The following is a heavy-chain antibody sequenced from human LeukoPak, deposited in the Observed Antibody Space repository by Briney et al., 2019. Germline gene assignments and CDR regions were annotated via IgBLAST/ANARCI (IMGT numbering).Heavy chain of an antibody. J-gene: IGHJ4*02. V-gene: IGHV4-38-2*01. D-gene: IGHD3-3*02. CDR3: ACSIRPSSPVDY. Sequence: PSETLSLTCAVSGYSISSGYYWAWIRQPPGKGLEWIGSIYHSGSTYYNPSLKSRVTISVDTSKNQFSLKLSSVTAADTAVYYCACSIRPSSPVDYWGQGTLVTVSS. CDR1: GYSISSGYY. CDR2: IYHSGST.